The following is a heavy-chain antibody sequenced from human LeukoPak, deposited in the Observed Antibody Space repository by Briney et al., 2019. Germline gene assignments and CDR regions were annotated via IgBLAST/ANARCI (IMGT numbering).Heavy chain of an antibody. CDR1: GFTFSDYC. Sequence: GGSLRLSCAASGFTFSDYCMSWIRQAPGKGLEWVSYISSSSSYTNYADSVKGRFTISRDNAKNSLYLQMNSLRAEDTAVYYCARDRALEYCSSTSCQLFDYWGQGTLVTVSS. V-gene: IGHV3-11*05. CDR2: ISSSSSYT. D-gene: IGHD2-2*01. CDR3: ARDRALEYCSSTSCQLFDY. J-gene: IGHJ4*02.